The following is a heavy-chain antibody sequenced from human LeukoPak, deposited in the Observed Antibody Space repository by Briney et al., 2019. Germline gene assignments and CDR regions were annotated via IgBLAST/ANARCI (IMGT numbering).Heavy chain of an antibody. V-gene: IGHV4-39*02. J-gene: IGHJ4*02. D-gene: IGHD7-27*01. Sequence: SETLSLTCAVTSASITNEDFFWGWIRQPPGKGLEWVGTISSSGTTYYSPSLRSRLTISVDTSKNHFSLKLTSVTAADTAVYYCVAEVEAADSPLGHLNFDSWGQGILASVSS. CDR1: SASITNEDFF. CDR3: VAEVEAADSPLGHLNFDS. CDR2: ISSSGTT.